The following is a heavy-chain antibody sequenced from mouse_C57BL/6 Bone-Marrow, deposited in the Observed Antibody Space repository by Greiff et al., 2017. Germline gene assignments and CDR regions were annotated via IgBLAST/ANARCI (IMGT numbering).Heavy chain of an antibody. Sequence: EVQLQQSGPELVKPGASVKIPCKASGYTFTDYNMDWVKQSHGKSLEWIGDINPNNGGTIYNQKFKGKATLTVDKSSSTAYMELRSLTSEDTAVYYCARRRATVVDYAMDYWGQGTSVTVSS. CDR2: INPNNGGT. CDR1: GYTFTDYN. CDR3: ARRRATVVDYAMDY. J-gene: IGHJ4*01. V-gene: IGHV1-18*01. D-gene: IGHD1-1*01.